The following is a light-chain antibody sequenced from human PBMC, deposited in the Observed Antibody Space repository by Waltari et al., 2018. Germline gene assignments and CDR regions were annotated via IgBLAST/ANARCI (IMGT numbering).Light chain of an antibody. Sequence: EIMLTQSPGTLSLSPGERVTLSCRASQSISRFLAWYQQKPGQAPRLLIYDASTRATGIPDRFSGSGSGTDFSLTINRLEPEDIAVYYCQKYGSLPATFGQGTKVEIK. V-gene: IGKV3-20*01. J-gene: IGKJ1*01. CDR1: QSISRF. CDR3: QKYGSLPAT. CDR2: DAS.